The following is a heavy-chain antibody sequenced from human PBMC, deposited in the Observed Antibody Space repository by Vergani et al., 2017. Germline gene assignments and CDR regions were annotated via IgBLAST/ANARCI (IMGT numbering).Heavy chain of an antibody. CDR2: INPSGGSP. CDR1: GYTFTSYY. CDR3: ARNKVRYSGSLGYMDV. J-gene: IGHJ6*03. Sequence: QVQLVQSGAEVKKPGASVKVSCKASGYTFTSYYMHWVRQAPGQGLEWMGIINPSGGSPSYAQKFQGRVTMTRDTSTSTVYMELSSLRSEDTAVYYCARNKVRYSGSLGYMDVWGKGTTVTVSS. D-gene: IGHD1-26*01. V-gene: IGHV1-46*01.